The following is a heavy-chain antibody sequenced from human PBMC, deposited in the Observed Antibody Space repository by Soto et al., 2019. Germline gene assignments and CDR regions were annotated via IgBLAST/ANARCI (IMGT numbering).Heavy chain of an antibody. V-gene: IGHV4-34*12. CDR2: IIHSGST. CDR1: GGSFSGYY. Sequence: SETLSLTCAVYGGSFSGYYWSWIRQPPGKGLEWIGEIIHSGSTNYNPSLKSRVTISVDTSKNQFSLKLSSVTAADTAVYYCARKGYCSGGSCYTGYFQYWGQGTLVTVSS. J-gene: IGHJ1*01. D-gene: IGHD2-15*01. CDR3: ARKGYCSGGSCYTGYFQY.